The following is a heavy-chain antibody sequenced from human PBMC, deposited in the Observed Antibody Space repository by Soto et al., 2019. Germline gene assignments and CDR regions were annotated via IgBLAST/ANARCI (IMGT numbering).Heavy chain of an antibody. V-gene: IGHV3-23*01. CDR2: ISGSGGST. CDR3: AKLRQWSGYSYGLDP. J-gene: IGHJ5*02. CDR1: GFTFSSYA. Sequence: HPGGSLRLSCAASGFTFSSYAMSWVRQAPGKGLEWVSAISGSGGSTYYADSVKGRFTISRDNSKNTLYLQMNSLRAEDTAVYYCAKLRQWSGYSYGLDPWGQGTLVTVSS. D-gene: IGHD5-18*01.